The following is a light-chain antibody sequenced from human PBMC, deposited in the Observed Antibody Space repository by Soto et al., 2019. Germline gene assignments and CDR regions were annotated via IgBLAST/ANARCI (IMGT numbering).Light chain of an antibody. Sequence: EIVMTQSPVALSVSPGESAAISCRASQSVGRNFAWYQQRPGQAPRVLIYGTSTRATGVPARFSGSGSGTDFTLTISSLQSEDFAVYYCQQYNKSPYTFGQGTRLEIK. J-gene: IGKJ2*01. CDR1: QSVGRN. CDR2: GTS. CDR3: QQYNKSPYT. V-gene: IGKV3-15*01.